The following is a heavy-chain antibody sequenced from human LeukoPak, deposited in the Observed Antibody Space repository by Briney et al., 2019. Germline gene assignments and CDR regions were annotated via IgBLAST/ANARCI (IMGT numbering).Heavy chain of an antibody. CDR1: GFTFSSYA. Sequence: RGSLRLSCAASGFTFSSYAMHWVRQAPGKGLEWVAVISYDGSNKYYADSVKRRFTISRDNYKNTLYMQMNSLRAEDTAVYYCARDLGRGWPAGWFDPWGQGTLVTVSS. J-gene: IGHJ5*02. CDR2: ISYDGSNK. CDR3: ARDLGRGWPAGWFDP. V-gene: IGHV3-30*04. D-gene: IGHD3-16*01.